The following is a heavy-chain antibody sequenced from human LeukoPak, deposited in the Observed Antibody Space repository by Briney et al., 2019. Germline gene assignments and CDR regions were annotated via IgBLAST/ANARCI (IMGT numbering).Heavy chain of an antibody. D-gene: IGHD3-22*01. CDR2: ISSNGGST. Sequence: SGGSLRLSCAASGFTFSSYAMHWVRQAPGKGLEYVSAISSNGGSTYYANSVKGRFTISRDNSKNTLYLQMGSLRAEDMAVYYCARANAYDSSGYYLAAAFDIWGQGTMVTVSS. CDR1: GFTFSSYA. CDR3: ARANAYDSSGYYLAAAFDI. J-gene: IGHJ3*02. V-gene: IGHV3-64*01.